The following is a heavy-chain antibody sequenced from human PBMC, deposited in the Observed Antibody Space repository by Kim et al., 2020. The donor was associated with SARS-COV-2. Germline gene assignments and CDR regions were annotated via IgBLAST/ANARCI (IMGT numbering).Heavy chain of an antibody. J-gene: IGHJ4*02. Sequence: GGSLRLSCAASGFTFSSYAMSWVRQAPGKGLEWVSAISGSGGSTYYADSVKGRFTISRDNSKNTLYLQMNSLRAEDTAVYYCAKDTQWELLLPNLNYFDYWGQGTLVTVSS. CDR1: GFTFSSYA. CDR3: AKDTQWELLLPNLNYFDY. CDR2: ISGSGGST. D-gene: IGHD1-26*01. V-gene: IGHV3-23*01.